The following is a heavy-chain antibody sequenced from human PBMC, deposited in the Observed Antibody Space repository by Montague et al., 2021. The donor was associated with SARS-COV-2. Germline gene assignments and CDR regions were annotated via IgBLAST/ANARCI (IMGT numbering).Heavy chain of an antibody. CDR3: ARGARGVVVLVVAIAGYDFDY. CDR2: INHSGST. D-gene: IGHD2-21*01. V-gene: IGHV4-34*01. Sequence: SETLSLTCAVYGGSFSGYYWSWIRQPPGKGLEWIGEINHSGSTNYNPSLKSRVTISVDTSKNQFSLKLSSVTAADTAVYYCARGARGVVVLVVAIAGYDFDYWGQGTLVTVSS. CDR1: GGSFSGYY. J-gene: IGHJ4*02.